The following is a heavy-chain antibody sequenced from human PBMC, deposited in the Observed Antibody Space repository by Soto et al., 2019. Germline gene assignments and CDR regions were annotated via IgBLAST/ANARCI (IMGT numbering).Heavy chain of an antibody. Sequence: AGSLRLACAASGFTFSSYWMSWVRQAPGKGLEWVANIKQDGSEKYYVDSVKGRFTISRDNAKNSLYLQMNSLRAEDTAVYYCARDLSGWVLYYYYYGMDVWGQGTTVTVSS. CDR1: GFTFSSYW. J-gene: IGHJ6*02. D-gene: IGHD6-19*01. CDR3: ARDLSGWVLYYYYYGMDV. CDR2: IKQDGSEK. V-gene: IGHV3-7*01.